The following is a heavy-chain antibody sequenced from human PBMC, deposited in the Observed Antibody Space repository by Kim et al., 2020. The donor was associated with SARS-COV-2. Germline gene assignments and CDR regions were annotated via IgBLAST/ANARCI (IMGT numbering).Heavy chain of an antibody. Sequence: YCADSVKGRFTISRDNSKNTLYLQMNSLRAEDTAVYYGAKGAVRGVDFDLWGRGTLVTVSS. D-gene: IGHD3-10*01. V-gene: IGHV3-23*01. CDR3: AKGAVRGVDFDL. J-gene: IGHJ2*01.